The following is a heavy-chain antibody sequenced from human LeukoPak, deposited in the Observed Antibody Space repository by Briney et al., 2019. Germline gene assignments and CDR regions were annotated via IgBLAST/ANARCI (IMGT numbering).Heavy chain of an antibody. D-gene: IGHD3-22*01. CDR1: DGSISSSSYY. J-gene: IGHJ4*02. Sequence: SETLSLTCTVSDGSISSSSYYWAWIRQPPGKGLEWIGSIYYSGSTYYNPSLKSRVTISVDTSKNQFSLKLSSVTAADTAVYYCARGVGVYDSSGALGYWGQGTLVTVSS. CDR3: ARGVGVYDSSGALGY. CDR2: IYYSGST. V-gene: IGHV4-39*07.